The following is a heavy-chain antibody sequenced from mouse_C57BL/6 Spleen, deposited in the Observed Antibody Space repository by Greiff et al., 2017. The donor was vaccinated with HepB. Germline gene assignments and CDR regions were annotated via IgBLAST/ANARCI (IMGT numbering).Heavy chain of an antibody. CDR2: IYPGDGDT. V-gene: IGHV1-80*01. Sequence: VKLMESGAELVKPGASVKISCKASGYAFSSYWINWVKQRPGKGLEWIGQIYPGDGDTNYNGKFKGKATLTADKSSSTAYMQLSSLTSEDSAVYFCAREGRDGAWFAYWGQGTLVTVSA. J-gene: IGHJ3*01. CDR3: AREGRDGAWFAY. D-gene: IGHD3-3*01. CDR1: GYAFSSYW.